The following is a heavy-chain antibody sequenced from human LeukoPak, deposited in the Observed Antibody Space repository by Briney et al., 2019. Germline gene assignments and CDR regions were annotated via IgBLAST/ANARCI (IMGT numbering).Heavy chain of an antibody. V-gene: IGHV3-48*04. CDR3: ARGPHYYDSSGYYYQPLDFDC. D-gene: IGHD3-22*01. J-gene: IGHJ4*02. CDR1: GFTFSSYS. CDR2: ISSSSSTI. Sequence: GGSLRLSCAASGFTFSSYSMNWVRQAPGKGLEWVSYISSSSSTIYYADSVKGRFTISRDNAKNSLYLQMNSLRAEDTAVYYCARGPHYYDSSGYYYQPLDFDCWGQGTLVTVSS.